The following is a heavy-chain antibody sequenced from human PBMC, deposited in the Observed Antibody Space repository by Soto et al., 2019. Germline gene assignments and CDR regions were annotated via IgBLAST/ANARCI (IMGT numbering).Heavy chain of an antibody. J-gene: IGHJ4*02. D-gene: IGHD6-19*01. CDR3: VSGRGWLPDY. V-gene: IGHV3-7*01. CDR1: GITFSDYW. CDR2: ISQDGSRK. Sequence: PGGSLRLSCAASGITFSDYWMNWVRQAPGKGLEWVAIISQDGSRKIYVDSVKGRFTISRDNAKNSLYLQMNSLRDEDAAVYYCVSGRGWLPDYWGQGTLVTVSS.